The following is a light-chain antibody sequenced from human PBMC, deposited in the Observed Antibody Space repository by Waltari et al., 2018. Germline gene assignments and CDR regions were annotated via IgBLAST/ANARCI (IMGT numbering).Light chain of an antibody. CDR3: PQSYSPLT. CDR2: AAS. J-gene: IGKJ4*01. V-gene: IGKV1-39*01. CDR1: QSISTY. Sequence: DFQMTQSPSPLSASVGDRVTITCRASQSISTYLNWYQQKPGKAPNLLIYAASSLQSGVPSRFSGSGSGTDFTLTISSLQPEDFATYYCPQSYSPLTFGGGTKVEIK.